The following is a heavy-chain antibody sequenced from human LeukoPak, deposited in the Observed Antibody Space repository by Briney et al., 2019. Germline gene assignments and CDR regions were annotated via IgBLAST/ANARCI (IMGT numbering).Heavy chain of an antibody. CDR2: INPHSGDT. CDR1: GYSFTGYY. Sequence: GASVKVSCKASGYSFTGYYMHWVRQAPGQGPEWMGWINPHSGDTESAQKFQGRVTMTRDTSINTAYMELTRLKSDDTAVYYCATSGPDFLPDSPLLDFWGQGTLVTVSS. CDR3: ATSGPDFLPDSPLLDF. J-gene: IGHJ4*02. D-gene: IGHD2/OR15-2a*01. V-gene: IGHV1-2*02.